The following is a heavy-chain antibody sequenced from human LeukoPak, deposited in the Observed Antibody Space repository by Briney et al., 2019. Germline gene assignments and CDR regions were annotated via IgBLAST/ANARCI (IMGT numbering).Heavy chain of an antibody. J-gene: IGHJ6*03. V-gene: IGHV3-20*04. CDR1: GFTFDDYG. CDR3: AGSGFYCSSTSCYDGYYYYYYMDV. CDR2: INWNGGST. D-gene: IGHD2-2*01. Sequence: RPGGSLRLSCAASGFTFDDYGMSWVRQAPGKGLEWVSGINWNGGSTGYADSVKGRFTISRDNAKNSLYLQVNSLRAEDTALYYCAGSGFYCSSTSCYDGYYYYYYMDVWGKGTTVTVSS.